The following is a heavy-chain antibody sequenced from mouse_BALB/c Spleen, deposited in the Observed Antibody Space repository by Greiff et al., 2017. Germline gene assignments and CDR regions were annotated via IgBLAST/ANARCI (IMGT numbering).Heavy chain of an antibody. D-gene: IGHD2-3*01. J-gene: IGHJ2*01. CDR3: ARGDDDGYYPYYFDY. V-gene: IGHV5-6-5*01. CDR1: GFTFSSYA. CDR2: ISSGGNT. Sequence: DVKLVESGGGLVKPGGSLKLSCAASGFTFSSYAMSWVRQTPEKRLEWVASISSGGNTYYPDSVKGRFTISRDNARNILYLQMSSLRSEDTAMYYCARGDDDGYYPYYFDYWGQGTTLTVSS.